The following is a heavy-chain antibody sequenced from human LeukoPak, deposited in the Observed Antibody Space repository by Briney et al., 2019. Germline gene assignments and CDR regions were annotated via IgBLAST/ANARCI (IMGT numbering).Heavy chain of an antibody. V-gene: IGHV3-33*08. CDR3: ARTIWFGEPFDY. CDR1: GFTFSSYW. CDR2: IWYDGSNK. D-gene: IGHD3-10*01. Sequence: PGGSLRLSCAASGFTFSSYWMHWVRQAPGKGLEWVAVIWYDGSNKYYADSVKGRFTISRGNSKNTLYLQMNSLRAEDTAVYYCARTIWFGEPFDYWGQGTLVTVSS. J-gene: IGHJ4*02.